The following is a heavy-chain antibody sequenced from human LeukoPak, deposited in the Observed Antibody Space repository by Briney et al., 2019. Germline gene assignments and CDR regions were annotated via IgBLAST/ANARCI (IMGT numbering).Heavy chain of an antibody. D-gene: IGHD2-2*02. CDR3: AKDLSRHTRAPYYGMDV. CDR1: GYTFTSYD. J-gene: IGHJ6*02. V-gene: IGHV1-8*01. CDR2: MNPNSGNT. Sequence: ASVKVSCKASGYTFTSYDINWVRQATGQGLEWMGWMNPNSGNTGYAQKFQGRVTMTRNTSISTAYMELSSLRAEDTAVYYCAKDLSRHTRAPYYGMDVWGQGTTVTVSS.